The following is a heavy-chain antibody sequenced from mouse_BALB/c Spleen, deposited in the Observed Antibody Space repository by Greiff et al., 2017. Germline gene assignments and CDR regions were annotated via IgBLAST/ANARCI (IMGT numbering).Heavy chain of an antibody. J-gene: IGHJ4*01. CDR1: GYSFTGYF. D-gene: IGHD2-2*01. CDR3: ARSWGYDDYYAMDY. Sequence: DVQLQESGPELVKPGASVKISCKASGYSFTGYFMNWVMQSHGKSLEWIGRINPYNGDTFYNQKFKGKATLTVDKSSSTAHMELRSLASEDSAVYYCARSWGYDDYYAMDYWGQGTSVTVSS. CDR2: INPYNGDT. V-gene: IGHV1-20*02.